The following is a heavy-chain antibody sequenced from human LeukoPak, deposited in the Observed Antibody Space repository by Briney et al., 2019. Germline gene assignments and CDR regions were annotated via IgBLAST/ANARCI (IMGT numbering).Heavy chain of an antibody. Sequence: PGGSLRLSCAASGFIVSSYEMNWVRQAPGKGLEWVSYISSSGSTIYYADSVKGRFTISRDNAKNSLYLQMNSLRAEDTAVYYCARRPYYYDSLDYWGLDYWGQGTLVTVSS. CDR1: GFIVSSYE. D-gene: IGHD3-22*01. V-gene: IGHV3-48*03. CDR2: ISSSGSTI. J-gene: IGHJ4*02. CDR3: ARRPYYYDSLDYWGLDY.